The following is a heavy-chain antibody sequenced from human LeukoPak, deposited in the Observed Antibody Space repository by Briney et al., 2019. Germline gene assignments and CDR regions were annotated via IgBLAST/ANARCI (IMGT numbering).Heavy chain of an antibody. CDR3: ARGTTLRS. D-gene: IGHD1-1*01. CDR2: INHSGST. V-gene: IGHV4-34*01. J-gene: IGHJ5*02. CDR1: GGSFSGYY. Sequence: SETLSLTCAVYGGSFSGYYWSWIRQPPGKGLEWIGEINHSGSTNYNPSLKSRVTISVDTPKNQFSLKLGSVTAADTAVYYCARGTTLRSWGQGTLVTVSS.